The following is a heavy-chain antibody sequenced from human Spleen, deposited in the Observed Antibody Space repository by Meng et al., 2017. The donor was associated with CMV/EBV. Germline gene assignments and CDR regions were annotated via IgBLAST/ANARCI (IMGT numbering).Heavy chain of an antibody. CDR3: ARARPAVWGSYRYNHTDY. Sequence: FREDYMKRNRLAPGKRLEGVSENRSSSSTIYYADYVKGRFKISRDNAKNSRYLRINGLGVEDTAVDYWARARPAVWGSYRYNHTDYWGQGTLVTVSS. CDR1: FREDY. D-gene: IGHD3-16*02. CDR2: NRSSSSTI. J-gene: IGHJ4*02. V-gene: IGHV3-11*04.